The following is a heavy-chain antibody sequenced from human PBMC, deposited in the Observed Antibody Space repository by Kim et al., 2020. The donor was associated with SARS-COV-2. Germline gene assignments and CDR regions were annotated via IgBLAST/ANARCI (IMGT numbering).Heavy chain of an antibody. CDR1: GYTFSNYD. V-gene: IGHV1-8*02. CDR2: MNPNSGNT. J-gene: IGHJ4*02. Sequence: ASVKVSCKASGYTFSNYDMNWVRQATGQGLEWMGWMNPNSGNTGYAQKFQDRVTITRDSSMSTAYMELSSLRSEDTAVYYCARFSRAVADRARDFDSWGQGTLVTVSS. CDR3: ARFSRAVADRARDFDS. D-gene: IGHD5-18*01.